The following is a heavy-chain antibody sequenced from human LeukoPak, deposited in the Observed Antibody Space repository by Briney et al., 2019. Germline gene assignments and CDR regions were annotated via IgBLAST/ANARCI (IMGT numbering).Heavy chain of an antibody. CDR2: IYYSGNT. D-gene: IGHD5-12*01. CDR3: ARDRLPHLFDY. Sequence: SETLSLTCTVSGGSISSSNYYWGWIRQPPGKGLEWIGSIYYSGNTYYNPSLKSRVTISVDTSKSRFSLKLSSVTAADTAVHYCARDRLPHLFDYWGQGTLATVSS. V-gene: IGHV4-39*07. CDR1: GGSISSSNYY. J-gene: IGHJ4*02.